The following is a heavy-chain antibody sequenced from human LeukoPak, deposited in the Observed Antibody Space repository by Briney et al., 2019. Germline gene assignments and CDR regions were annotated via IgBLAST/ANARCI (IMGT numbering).Heavy chain of an antibody. CDR1: GFTFNNAW. V-gene: IGHV3-15*01. CDR3: ATRGDNGDYFDYYYYMDV. Sequence: GGSLRLSCAASGFTFNNAWMSWVRQAPGKGLEWVGRIKSKTDGGTTDYAAPVKGRFTISRDDSKNTLYLQMNSLKTEDTAVYYCATRGDNGDYFDYYYYMDVWGKGTTVTVSS. D-gene: IGHD4-17*01. CDR2: IKSKTDGGTT. J-gene: IGHJ6*03.